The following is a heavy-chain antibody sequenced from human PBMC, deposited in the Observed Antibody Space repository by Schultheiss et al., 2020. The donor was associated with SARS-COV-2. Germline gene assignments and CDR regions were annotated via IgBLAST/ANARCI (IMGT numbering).Heavy chain of an antibody. CDR3: ARGSCSSTSCYNRVGYYYYGMDV. D-gene: IGHD2-2*02. CDR1: GYTFTSYD. CDR2: MNPNSGGT. V-gene: IGHV1-8*01. Sequence: ASVKVSCKASGYTFTSYDINWVRQATGQGLEWMGWMNPNSGGTNYAQKLQGRVTMTTDTSTSTAYMELRSLRSDDTAVYYCARGSCSSTSCYNRVGYYYYGMDVWGQGTTVTVSS. J-gene: IGHJ6*02.